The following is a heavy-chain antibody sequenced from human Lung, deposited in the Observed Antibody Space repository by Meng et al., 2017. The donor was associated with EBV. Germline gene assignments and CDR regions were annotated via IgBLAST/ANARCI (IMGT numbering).Heavy chain of an antibody. CDR3: ASGTPVRSYCDY. D-gene: IGHD3-22*01. CDR2: LVNNVDT. V-gene: IGHV1-18*01. CDR1: SYNFVSYG. Sequence: VKNPGASCRDSANASSYNFVSYGICSVRQAPEQGLEWIGWLVNNVDTYPAPKFQGRVTMTTDTHTNTAFMELRSLTSDDTAVYYCASGTPVRSYCDYWGQGTLVTVSS. J-gene: IGHJ4*02.